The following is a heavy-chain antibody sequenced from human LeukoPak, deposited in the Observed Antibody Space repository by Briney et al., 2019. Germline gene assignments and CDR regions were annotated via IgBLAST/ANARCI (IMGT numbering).Heavy chain of an antibody. V-gene: IGHV3-9*01. J-gene: IGHJ6*02. Sequence: GGSLRLSCAASGFTFDHYATYWVRQSPGKGLEWVSCISRNSGCKGYADSVRGRFTISREKAKKSLYPKMNSLRDEDTALYYCAKDQATFGIYGYGMDVWGQGTKVTVSS. CDR2: ISRNSGCK. CDR3: AKDQATFGIYGYGMDV. CDR1: GFTFDHYA. D-gene: IGHD3-3*01.